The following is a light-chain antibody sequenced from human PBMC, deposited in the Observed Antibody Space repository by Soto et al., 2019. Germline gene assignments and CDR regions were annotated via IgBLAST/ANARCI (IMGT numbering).Light chain of an antibody. CDR3: KNYNINRWP. CDR2: DAS. CDR1: QSISSW. V-gene: IGKV1-5*01. Sequence: DIQMTQSPSTLSASVGDRVTITCRASQSISSWLAWYQQKPGKAPKLLIYDASSLESGVPSSFRGGGSGKDFTPTISSRKLFIFTPYYRKNYNINRWPLGKGTK. J-gene: IGKJ2*01.